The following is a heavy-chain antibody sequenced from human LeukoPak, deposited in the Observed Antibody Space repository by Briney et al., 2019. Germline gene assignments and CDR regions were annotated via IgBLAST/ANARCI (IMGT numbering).Heavy chain of an antibody. CDR1: GFTVSSNY. D-gene: IGHD6-19*01. Sequence: GGSLRLSCAASGFTVSSNYMSWVRQAPGKGLEWVSVIYSGGSTYYADSVKGRFTTSRDNSKNPLYLQMNSLRAEDTAVYYCASLHWLVVYWGKGTLVTASS. V-gene: IGHV3-53*01. J-gene: IGHJ4*02. CDR2: IYSGGST. CDR3: ASLHWLVVY.